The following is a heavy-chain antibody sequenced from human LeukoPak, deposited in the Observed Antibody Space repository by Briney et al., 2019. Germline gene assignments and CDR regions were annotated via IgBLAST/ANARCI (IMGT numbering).Heavy chain of an antibody. CDR2: IYSGGST. CDR1: GFTVSSNY. J-gene: IGHJ6*02. CDR3: ASDVPITYYYDSSGAAGHYGMDV. V-gene: IGHV3-66*01. D-gene: IGHD3-22*01. Sequence: GGSLRPSCAASGFTVSSNYMSWVRQAPGKGLEWVSVIYSGGSTYYADSVKGRFTISRDNSKNTLYLQMNSLRAEDTAVYYCASDVPITYYYDSSGAAGHYGMDVWGQGTTVTVSS.